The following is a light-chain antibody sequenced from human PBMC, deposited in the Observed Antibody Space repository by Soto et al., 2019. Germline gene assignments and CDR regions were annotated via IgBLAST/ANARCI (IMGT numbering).Light chain of an antibody. J-gene: IGLJ3*02. Sequence: QSALTQPRSVSGSPGQSVTISCTGTSSDVGGYNYVSWYQQHPGKAPKLMIYEVRNRLSGVSNRFSGSKSGNTASLTISGLQSEDEADYYCTSYTPTGALVFGSGTKLTVL. CDR1: SSDVGGYNY. CDR3: TSYTPTGALV. CDR2: EVR. V-gene: IGLV2-14*01.